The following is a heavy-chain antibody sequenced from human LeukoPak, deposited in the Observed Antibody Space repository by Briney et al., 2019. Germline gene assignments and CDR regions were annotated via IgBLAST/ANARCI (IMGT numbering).Heavy chain of an antibody. D-gene: IGHD4-11*01. CDR1: GFTFSSYA. CDR3: ARPTTVTTEAFGY. CDR2: ISGSGGST. J-gene: IGHJ4*02. Sequence: PGGSLRLSCAASGFTFSSYAMSWVRQAPGKGLEWVSAISGSGGSTYYADSVKGRFTISRDNSKDTVYLQMSSLRAEDTAVYYCARPTTVTTEAFGYWGQGTLVTVSS. V-gene: IGHV3-23*01.